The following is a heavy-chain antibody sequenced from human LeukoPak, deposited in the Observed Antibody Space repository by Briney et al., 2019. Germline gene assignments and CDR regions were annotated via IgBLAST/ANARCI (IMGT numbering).Heavy chain of an antibody. CDR2: IYSGGST. CDR1: GFTVSSNY. Sequence: GGSLRLSCAASGFTVSSNYVSWVRQAPGKGLEWVSVIYSGGSTYYADSVKGRFTISRDNSKNTLYLQMNSLRAEDTAVYYCARVGTWFGEFTHFDYWGQGTLVTVSS. V-gene: IGHV3-53*01. CDR3: ARVGTWFGEFTHFDY. J-gene: IGHJ4*02. D-gene: IGHD3-10*01.